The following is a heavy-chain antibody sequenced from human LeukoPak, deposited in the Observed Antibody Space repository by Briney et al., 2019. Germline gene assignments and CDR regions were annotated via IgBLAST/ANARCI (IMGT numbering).Heavy chain of an antibody. CDR2: ISSNGGST. D-gene: IGHD5-18*01. CDR1: GFTFSSYS. J-gene: IGHJ4*02. CDR3: ARVGRGYSYGYLGLDY. V-gene: IGHV3-64*01. Sequence: GGSLRLSCAASGFTFSSYSMNWVRQAPGKGLEYVSAISSNGGSTYYANSVKGRFIISRDNSKNTLYLQMGSLRAEDMAVYYCARVGRGYSYGYLGLDYWGQGTLVTVSS.